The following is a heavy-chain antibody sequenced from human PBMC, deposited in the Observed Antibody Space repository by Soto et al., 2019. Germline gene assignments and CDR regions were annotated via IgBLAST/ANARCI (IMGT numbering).Heavy chain of an antibody. CDR2: IRGSGDNT. V-gene: IGHV3-23*01. CDR1: GFIFNNCA. D-gene: IGHD4-4*01. J-gene: IGHJ6*03. CDR3: AKGLQPSSQYYMDV. Sequence: GGSLRLSCAGSGFIFNNCAMSWVRQAPGRGLEWVSTIRGSGDNTYYADSVKGRFTLSRDNSKNTLYLEMDSLRAEDMAIYYCAKGLQPSSQYYMDVWGKGTTVTVSS.